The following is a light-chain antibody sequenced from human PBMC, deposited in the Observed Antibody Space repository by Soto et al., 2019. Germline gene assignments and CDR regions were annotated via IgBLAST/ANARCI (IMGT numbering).Light chain of an antibody. J-gene: IGLJ1*01. CDR1: RSDVGGYNY. Sequence: QSALTQPPSACGSRGQSVTISCTGTRSDVGGYNYVSWYQQHPGKAPKLMIYEVNQRPSGVPDRFSGSKSGNTASLTVSGLQAEDEADYYCSSYAGSNNYVFGTGTKVTGL. V-gene: IGLV2-8*01. CDR2: EVN. CDR3: SSYAGSNNYV.